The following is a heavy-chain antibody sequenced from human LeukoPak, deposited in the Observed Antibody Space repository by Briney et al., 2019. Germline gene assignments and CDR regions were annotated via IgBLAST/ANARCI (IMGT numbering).Heavy chain of an antibody. V-gene: IGHV1-2*02. J-gene: IGHJ4*02. D-gene: IGHD4-23*01. CDR3: ERVDDYGGNSPPN. CDR1: GYTFTGYY. Sequence: PGASVKVSCKASGYTFTGYYMHWVRQAPGQGLEWMGWINPNSGGTNYAQKFQGRVTMTRDTSISTAYMELSRLRSDDTAVYYCERVDDYGGNSPPNWGQGTLVTVSS. CDR2: INPNSGGT.